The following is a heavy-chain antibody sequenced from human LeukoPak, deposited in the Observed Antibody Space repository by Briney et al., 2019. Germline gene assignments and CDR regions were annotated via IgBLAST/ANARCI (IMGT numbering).Heavy chain of an antibody. V-gene: IGHV3-30*02. CDR1: GFTFSSYG. CDR2: IRYDGSNK. J-gene: IGHJ3*02. Sequence: GGSLRLSCAASGFTFSSYGMHWVRQAPGKGLEWVAFIRYDGSNKYYADSVKGRFTISRDNSKSTLYLQMNSLRAEDTAVYYCAKVAAAPGPSNAFDIWGQGTMVTVPS. D-gene: IGHD2-15*01. CDR3: AKVAAAPGPSNAFDI.